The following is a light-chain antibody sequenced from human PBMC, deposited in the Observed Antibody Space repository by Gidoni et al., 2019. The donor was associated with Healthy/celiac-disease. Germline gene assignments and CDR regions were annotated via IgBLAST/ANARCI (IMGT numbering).Light chain of an antibody. CDR3: MQALQTPRT. CDR1: QSLLHSNGYNY. J-gene: IGKJ1*01. V-gene: IGKV2-28*01. CDR2: LGS. Sequence: DIVMTQSPLSLPVTPGETASISCRSSQSLLHSNGYNYLDWYLQKPGQSPQLLICLGSNRASGVPERFGGSGSGTGFTLKISRVEAEDVGVYYCMQALQTPRTFGQGTKVEIK.